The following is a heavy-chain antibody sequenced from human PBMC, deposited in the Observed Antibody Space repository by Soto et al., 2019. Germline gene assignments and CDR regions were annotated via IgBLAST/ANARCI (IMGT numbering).Heavy chain of an antibody. Sequence: QVQLVQSGAEVKKPGSSVKVSCKASGGTFSSYAISWVRQAPGQGLEWMGGIIPIFGTANYAQKFQGRVTITADESTSTAYMELSSLRSEDTAVYYCARERDPYDSSGYYYFPDWGQGTLVTVSS. D-gene: IGHD3-22*01. CDR3: ARERDPYDSSGYYYFPD. CDR1: GGTFSSYA. CDR2: IIPIFGTA. J-gene: IGHJ4*02. V-gene: IGHV1-69*01.